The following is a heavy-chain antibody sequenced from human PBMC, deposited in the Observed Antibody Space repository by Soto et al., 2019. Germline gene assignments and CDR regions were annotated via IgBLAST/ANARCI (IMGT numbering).Heavy chain of an antibody. CDR3: ATSLVTSRARVDY. CDR1: GGSIYTGGFY. J-gene: IGHJ4*02. CDR2: IYYTGST. D-gene: IGHD1-26*01. V-gene: IGHV4-31*03. Sequence: SETLSLTCPVSGGSIYTGGFYWSWIRQLPGKGLEWLGYIYYTGSTQYTPSLKSRLSISTDTPDNQFSLRLNSVTAADTAVYYCATSLVTSRARVDYWGQGTPVTVSS.